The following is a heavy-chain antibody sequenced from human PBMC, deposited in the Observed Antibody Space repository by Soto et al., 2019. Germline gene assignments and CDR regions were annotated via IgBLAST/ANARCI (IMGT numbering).Heavy chain of an antibody. CDR1: GFTFSNHW. Sequence: PGGSLRLSCAASGFTFSNHWMHWVRQAPGKGLVWVSRISTDGLGSSYADSVRGRFTISRDNAENTLYLQMNSLRAEDTAVYYCAKDKPTVGATHDAFDIWGQGTMVTVS. V-gene: IGHV3-74*01. D-gene: IGHD1-26*01. CDR2: ISTDGLGS. CDR3: AKDKPTVGATHDAFDI. J-gene: IGHJ3*02.